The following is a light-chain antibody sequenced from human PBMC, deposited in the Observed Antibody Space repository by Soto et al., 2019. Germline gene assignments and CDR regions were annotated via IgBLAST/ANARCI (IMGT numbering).Light chain of an antibody. CDR3: GSWDSRLSAYV. CDR2: DDD. J-gene: IGLJ1*01. V-gene: IGLV1-51*01. Sequence: QSVLTQPPSVSAAPGQRVTISCSGSSSNIGGNSVSWYQQLPGTAPKLLIYDDDKRPSGIPDRFSGSKSGTSATLGITGFQSGDEADHYCGSWDSRLSAYVFGTGTKFTV. CDR1: SSNIGGNS.